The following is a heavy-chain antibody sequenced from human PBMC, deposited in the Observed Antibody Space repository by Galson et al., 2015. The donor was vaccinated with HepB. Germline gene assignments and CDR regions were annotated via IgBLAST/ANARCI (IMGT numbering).Heavy chain of an antibody. CDR3: ARDSGRYYGAGSYYGCFDY. D-gene: IGHD3-10*01. J-gene: IGHJ4*02. V-gene: IGHV1-3*01. Sequence: SVKVSCKASGYTFTNYAIYWVRQAPGQRLEWMGWINADNGNTRYSQKFQGRVIISTDTSASIVYMELSSLRSEDTAVYYCARDSGRYYGAGSYYGCFDYWGQGALVTVSS. CDR1: GYTFTNYA. CDR2: INADNGNT.